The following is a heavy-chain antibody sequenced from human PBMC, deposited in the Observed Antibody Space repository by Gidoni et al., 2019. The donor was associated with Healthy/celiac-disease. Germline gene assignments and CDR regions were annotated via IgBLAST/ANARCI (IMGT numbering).Heavy chain of an antibody. CDR1: GFPFSSYA. D-gene: IGHD6-6*01. J-gene: IGHJ4*02. CDR2: ISYDGSNK. V-gene: IGHV3-30-3*01. Sequence: QVQLVESGGGVVQPGRSLRLSCAASGFPFSSYAMHWVRQAPGKGLEWVAVISYDGSNKYYADSVKGRFTISRDNSKNTLYLQMNSLRAEDTAVYYCARDLGSSSPSPDYWGQGTLVTVSS. CDR3: ARDLGSSSPSPDY.